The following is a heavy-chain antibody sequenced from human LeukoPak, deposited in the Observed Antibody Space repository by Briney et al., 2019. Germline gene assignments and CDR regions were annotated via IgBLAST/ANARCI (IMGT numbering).Heavy chain of an antibody. D-gene: IGHD3-16*01. CDR2: ISSSSSYI. CDR1: GFTFSSYS. CDR3: ARVTGMITFGGVGRTYYYYMDV. Sequence: PGGSLRLSCAASGFTFSSYSMNWVRQAPGKGLEWVSSISSSSSYIYYADSVKGRFTISRDNAKNSLYLQMNSLRAEDTAVYYCARVTGMITFGGVGRTYYYYMDVWGKGTTVTVSS. J-gene: IGHJ6*03. V-gene: IGHV3-21*01.